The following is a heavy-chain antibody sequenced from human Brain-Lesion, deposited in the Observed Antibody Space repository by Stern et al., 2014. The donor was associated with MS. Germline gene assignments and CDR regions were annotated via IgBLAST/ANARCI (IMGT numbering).Heavy chain of an antibody. J-gene: IGHJ4*02. Sequence: VQLVQSGAEVKKPGASLKISCKGSGYRFTSKWIGWVRQMPGQGLEWMGSIWTGDSDTRYSPSFQGQVTISADKSISTAYLQWSSLQASDTAMYYCARRGDSSSAGFDYWGQGTLVIVSS. CDR1: GYRFTSKW. CDR3: ARRGDSSSAGFDY. V-gene: IGHV5-51*01. CDR2: IWTGDSDT. D-gene: IGHD6-6*01.